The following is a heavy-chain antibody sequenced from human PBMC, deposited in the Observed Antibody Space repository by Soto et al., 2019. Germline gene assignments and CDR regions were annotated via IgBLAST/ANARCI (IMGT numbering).Heavy chain of an antibody. CDR2: IYYSGST. V-gene: IGHV4-39*01. CDR3: ARLTGYSYGFHYFDY. CDR1: GGSISSSSYY. J-gene: IGHJ4*02. Sequence: ETLSLTCTVSGGSISSSSYYWGWIRQPPGKGLEWIGSIYYSGSTYYNPSLKSRVTISVDTSKNQFSLKLSSVTAADTAVYYCARLTGYSYGFHYFDYWGQGTLVTVSS. D-gene: IGHD5-18*01.